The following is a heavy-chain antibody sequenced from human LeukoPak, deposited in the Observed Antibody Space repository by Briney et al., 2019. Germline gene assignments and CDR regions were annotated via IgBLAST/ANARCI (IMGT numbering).Heavy chain of an antibody. CDR2: ISGSGSGGGT. J-gene: IGHJ6*02. V-gene: IGHV3-23*01. CDR1: GSTFNDYA. CDR3: AKGNTSRVYYRLAV. Sequence: GGSLRLSCGASGSTFNDYAMYWVRQAPGKGLEWLGGISGSGSGGGTYYAYSVKGRFTMSRATSKDTVDLEMNTLRAEDTATYYCAKGNTSRVYYRLAVWGQGTTVIVSS. D-gene: IGHD1/OR15-1a*01.